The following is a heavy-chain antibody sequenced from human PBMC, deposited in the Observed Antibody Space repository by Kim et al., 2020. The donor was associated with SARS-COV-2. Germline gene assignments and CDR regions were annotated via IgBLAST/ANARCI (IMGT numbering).Heavy chain of an antibody. CDR3: ARGARGLRASYYFDY. CDR2: IWYDGSNK. D-gene: IGHD4-17*01. J-gene: IGHJ4*02. V-gene: IGHV3-33*01. CDR1: GFTFSSYG. Sequence: GGSLRLSCAASGFTFSSYGMHWVRQAPGKGLEWVAVIWYDGSNKYYADSVKGRFTISRDNSKNTLYLQMNSLRAEDTAVYYCARGARGLRASYYFDYWGQGTLVTVSS.